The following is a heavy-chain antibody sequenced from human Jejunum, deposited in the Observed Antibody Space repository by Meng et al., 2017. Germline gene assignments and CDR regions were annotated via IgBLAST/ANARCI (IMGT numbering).Heavy chain of an antibody. J-gene: IGHJ5*02. CDR1: GYTFTASS. V-gene: IGHV1-2*06. CDR3: ARDPGLDR. Sequence: QVQLVQSGAGVKEPGASLKVSCKASGYTFTASSLNWVRQAPGQGLEWMGRISPHSGGTDYAQNFQGRVTLTRDTSISTAYMQMSGLTSDDTAVYYCARDPGLDRWGRGTLVTVSS. CDR2: ISPHSGGT.